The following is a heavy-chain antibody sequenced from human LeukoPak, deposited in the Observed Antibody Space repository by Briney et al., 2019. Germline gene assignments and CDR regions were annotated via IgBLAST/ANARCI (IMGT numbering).Heavy chain of an antibody. J-gene: IGHJ4*02. Sequence: GGSLRLSCAASGFTFNYAWMSWVRQVPGKGLVWVSRINSDGSSTSYADSVKGRFTISRDNAKNTLYLQMNSLRAEDTAVYYCAREGTDYYDSSGYPNWGQGTLVTVSS. D-gene: IGHD3-22*01. CDR3: AREGTDYYDSSGYPN. CDR2: INSDGSST. V-gene: IGHV3-74*01. CDR1: GFTFNYAW.